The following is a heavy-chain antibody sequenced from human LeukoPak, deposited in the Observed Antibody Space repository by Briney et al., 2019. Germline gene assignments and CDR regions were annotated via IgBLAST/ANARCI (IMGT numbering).Heavy chain of an antibody. V-gene: IGHV3-49*03. Sequence: GGSLRLSCTASGFTFGDYAMSWFRQAPGKGLEWVGFIRSKAYGGTTEYAASVKGRFTISRDNSKNMLYLQMNSLRAEDTAVYYCARYNGNYYYGMDVWGQGTTVTVSS. J-gene: IGHJ6*02. CDR3: ARYNGNYYYGMDV. D-gene: IGHD1-26*01. CDR1: GFTFGDYA. CDR2: IRSKAYGGTT.